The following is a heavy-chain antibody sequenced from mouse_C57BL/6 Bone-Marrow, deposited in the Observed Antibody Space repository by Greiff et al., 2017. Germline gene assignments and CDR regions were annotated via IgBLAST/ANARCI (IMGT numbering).Heavy chain of an antibody. CDR1: GFTFTDYY. J-gene: IGHJ2*01. CDR2: IRNKANGYTT. CDR3: ARWGDFDY. V-gene: IGHV7-3*01. Sequence: EVQRVESGGGLVQPGGSLSLSCAASGFTFTDYYMSWVRQPPGKALEWLGFIRNKANGYTTEYSASVKGRLTISRDNSQSILYLQMNALRAEDSATYYCARWGDFDYWGQGTTLTVSS.